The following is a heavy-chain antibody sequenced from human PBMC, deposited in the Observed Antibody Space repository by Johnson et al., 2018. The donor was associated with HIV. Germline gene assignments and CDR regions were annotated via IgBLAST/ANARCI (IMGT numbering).Heavy chain of an antibody. CDR1: GFMFDDYA. V-gene: IGHV3-9*01. Sequence: EVQLVESGGGLVQFGRSLRLSSAASGFMFDDYAMDWVRQAPGKGLEWVSGITWNSGSIGYADSVKGRFTISRDNAKNSLYLQMNSLRAEDTAVYYCARAMGRWELDAALGAFDIWGQGTMVTVSS. D-gene: IGHD1-26*01. CDR3: ARAMGRWELDAALGAFDI. J-gene: IGHJ3*02. CDR2: ITWNSGSI.